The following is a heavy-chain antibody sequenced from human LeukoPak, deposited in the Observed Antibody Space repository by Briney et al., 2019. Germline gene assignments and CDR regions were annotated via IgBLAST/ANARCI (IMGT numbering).Heavy chain of an antibody. J-gene: IGHJ4*02. CDR2: INPNSGGT. Sequence: ASVNVSCKASGYTFTGYYMHWVRQAPGQGLEWMGWINPNSGGTNYAQKFQGRVTMTRDTSISTAYMELSRLRSDDTAMYYCARDFGITWAQYYDYWGQGTLVTVSS. CDR3: ARDFGITWAQYYDY. CDR1: GYTFTGYY. D-gene: IGHD3-10*01. V-gene: IGHV1-2*02.